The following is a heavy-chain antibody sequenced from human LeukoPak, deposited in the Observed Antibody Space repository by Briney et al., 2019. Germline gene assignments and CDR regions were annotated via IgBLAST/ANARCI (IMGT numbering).Heavy chain of an antibody. CDR2: ISGSGGST. D-gene: IGHD1-26*01. CDR3: ASRKWELLEDWYFDL. V-gene: IGHV3-23*01. Sequence: PGGSLRLSCAASGFTFSSYAMSWVRQAPGKGLEWVSAISGSGGSTYYADSVKDRFTISRDNSKNTLYLQMNSLRAEDTAVYYCASRKWELLEDWYFDLWGRGTLVTVSS. CDR1: GFTFSSYA. J-gene: IGHJ2*01.